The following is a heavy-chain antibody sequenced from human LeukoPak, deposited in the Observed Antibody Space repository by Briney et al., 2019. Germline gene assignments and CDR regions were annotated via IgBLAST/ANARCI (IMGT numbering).Heavy chain of an antibody. D-gene: IGHD3-22*01. CDR1: GYTFTSYA. Sequence: ASVKVSCKASGYTFTSYAMNWVRQAPGQGLEWMGWINTNTGNPTYAQGFTGRFVFSLDTSVSTAYLQISSLKAEDTAVYYCARGDHYDSSGYYVPGDYWGQGTLVTVSS. CDR2: INTNTGNP. J-gene: IGHJ4*02. CDR3: ARGDHYDSSGYYVPGDY. V-gene: IGHV7-4-1*02.